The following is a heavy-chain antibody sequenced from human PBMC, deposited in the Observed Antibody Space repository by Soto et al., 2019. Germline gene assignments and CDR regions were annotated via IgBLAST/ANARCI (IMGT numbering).Heavy chain of an antibody. V-gene: IGHV3-9*01. CDR1: GFTFDDYA. D-gene: IGHD3-3*01. J-gene: IGHJ4*02. CDR3: AKGRFLEWFTPYDY. CDR2: ISWNSGSI. Sequence: EVQLVESGGGLVQPGRSLRLSCAASGFTFDDYAMHWVRQAPGKGLEWVSGISWNSGSIGYADSVKGRFTISRDNAKNSLYLQMNSLRAEDTALYYCAKGRFLEWFTPYDYWGQGTLVTVSS.